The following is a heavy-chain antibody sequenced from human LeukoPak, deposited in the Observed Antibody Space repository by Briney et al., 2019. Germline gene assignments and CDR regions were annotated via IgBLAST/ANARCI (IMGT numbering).Heavy chain of an antibody. Sequence: GESLKISCKGSGYRFTSYWIGWVRQMPGKGLEWMGIIYPGDSDTRYSPSSQGQVTISADKSISTAYLQWSSLKASDTAMYYCARQAYCTGDSCYVSYFDYWGQGTLVTVSS. D-gene: IGHD2-15*01. CDR1: GYRFTSYW. V-gene: IGHV5-51*01. CDR3: ARQAYCTGDSCYVSYFDY. CDR2: IYPGDSDT. J-gene: IGHJ4*02.